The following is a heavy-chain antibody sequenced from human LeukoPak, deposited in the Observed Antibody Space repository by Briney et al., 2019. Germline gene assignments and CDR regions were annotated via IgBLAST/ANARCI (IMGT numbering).Heavy chain of an antibody. Sequence: PGGSLRLSCAASGFTFSSYAMSWVRQAPGKGLEWVSAISGSGGSTYYADSVKGRFTISRGNSKNTLYLQMNSLRAEDTAVYYCAKVDSSGWYKPNFDYWGQGTLVTVSS. CDR2: ISGSGGST. D-gene: IGHD6-19*01. J-gene: IGHJ4*02. V-gene: IGHV3-23*01. CDR3: AKVDSSGWYKPNFDY. CDR1: GFTFSSYA.